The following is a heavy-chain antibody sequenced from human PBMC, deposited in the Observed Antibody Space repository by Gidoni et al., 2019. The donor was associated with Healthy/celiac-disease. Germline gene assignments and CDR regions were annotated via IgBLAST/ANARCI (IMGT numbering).Heavy chain of an antibody. D-gene: IGHD2-15*01. CDR3: ASAMVTDLGWFDP. CDR2: IYYSGST. Sequence: WIGSIYYSGSTYYNPSLKSRVTISVDTSKNQFSLKLSSVTAADTAVYYCASAMVTDLGWFDPWGQGTLVTVSS. J-gene: IGHJ5*02. V-gene: IGHV4-39*01.